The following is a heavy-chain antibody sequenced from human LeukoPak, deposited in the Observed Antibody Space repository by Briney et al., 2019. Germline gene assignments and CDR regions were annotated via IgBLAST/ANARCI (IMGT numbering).Heavy chain of an antibody. V-gene: IGHV1-3*01. Sequence: ASVKVSCKASGYTFTSYAMHWVRQARGQRLEWMGWINAGNGNTKYSQKFQGRVTITRDTSASTAYMELSSLRSEDTAVYYCARGKRSSPPPFDYWGQGTLVTVSS. CDR3: ARGKRSSPPPFDY. D-gene: IGHD6-13*01. CDR1: GYTFTSYA. CDR2: INAGNGNT. J-gene: IGHJ4*02.